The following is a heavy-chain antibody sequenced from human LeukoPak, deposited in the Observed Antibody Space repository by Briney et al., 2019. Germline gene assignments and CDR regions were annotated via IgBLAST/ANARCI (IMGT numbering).Heavy chain of an antibody. V-gene: IGHV4-34*01. CDR2: INHSGST. J-gene: IGHJ6*02. CDR3: ASPYCSSTSCCDGYYYGMDV. CDR1: GFTFSSYA. Sequence: GSLRLFCAASGFTFSSYAMSWIRQPPGKGLEWIGEINHSGSTNYNPSLKSRVTISVDTSKNQFSLKLSSVTAADTAVYYCASPYCSSTSCCDGYYYGMDVWGQGTTATVSS. D-gene: IGHD2-2*01.